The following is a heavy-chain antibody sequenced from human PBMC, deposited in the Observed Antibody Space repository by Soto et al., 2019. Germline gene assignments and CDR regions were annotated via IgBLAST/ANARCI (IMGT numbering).Heavy chain of an antibody. J-gene: IGHJ6*02. CDR2: MNPNSGNT. V-gene: IGHV1-8*01. CDR3: VRFAYYDILTGYVGYYYGMDV. CDR1: GYTFTSYD. Sequence: ASVKVSCKASGYTFTSYDINWVRQATGQGLEWMGWMNPNSGNTGYAQKFQGRVTMTRNTSISTAYMELSSLRSEDTAVYYCVRFAYYDILTGYVGYYYGMDVWGQGTTVTVSS. D-gene: IGHD3-9*01.